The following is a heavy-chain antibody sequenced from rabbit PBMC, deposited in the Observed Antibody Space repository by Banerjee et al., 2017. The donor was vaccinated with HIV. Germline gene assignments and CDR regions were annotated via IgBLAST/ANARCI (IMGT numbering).Heavy chain of an antibody. V-gene: IGHV1S45*01. CDR2: IYAGSSVIT. D-gene: IGHD2-1*01. Sequence: QEQLVESGGGLVQPEGSLTLTCTASGFSFSSSYYMFWVRQAPGKGLEWIACIYAGSSVITYYANWAKGRFTISKTSSTTVTLQMTSLTAADTATYFCARYADYYLFNLWGQGTLVTVS. J-gene: IGHJ4*01. CDR1: GFSFSSSYY. CDR3: ARYADYYLFNL.